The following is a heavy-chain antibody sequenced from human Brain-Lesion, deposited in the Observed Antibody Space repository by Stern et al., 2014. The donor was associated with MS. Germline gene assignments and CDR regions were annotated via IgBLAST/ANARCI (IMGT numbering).Heavy chain of an antibody. CDR2: IFNSGST. Sequence: QVQLQESGPGLVKPSQTLSLSCTVSGGSISSGGYYWSWIRQPAGKGLEWIGRIFNSGSTRYNPSPQSRATLSIDTTKQPVPLRLNPMTAADTAVYYCARGRVVPGFQYYATDVWGQGTTVIVSS. J-gene: IGHJ6*02. V-gene: IGHV4-61*02. CDR3: ARGRVVPGFQYYATDV. CDR1: GGSISSGGYY. D-gene: IGHD2-2*01.